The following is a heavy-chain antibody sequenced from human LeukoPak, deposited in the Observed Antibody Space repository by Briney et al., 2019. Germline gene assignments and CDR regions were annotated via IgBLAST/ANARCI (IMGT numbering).Heavy chain of an antibody. Sequence: ASVKVSCKASGGTFSSYAISWVRQAPGQGLEWMGRIIPIFGTANYAQKFQGRVTITTDESTSTAYMELSSLRSEDTAVYYCAGHRHGYSGYDDRWGQGILVTVSS. CDR2: IIPIFGTA. CDR3: AGHRHGYSGYDDR. CDR1: GGTFSSYA. J-gene: IGHJ4*02. V-gene: IGHV1-69*05. D-gene: IGHD5-12*01.